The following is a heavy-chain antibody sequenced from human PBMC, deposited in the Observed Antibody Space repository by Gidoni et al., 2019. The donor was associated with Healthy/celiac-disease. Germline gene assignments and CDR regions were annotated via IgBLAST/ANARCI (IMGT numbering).Heavy chain of an antibody. CDR1: GFPFSDYY. V-gene: IGHV3-11*01. J-gene: IGHJ6*03. CDR2: ISSSGSTI. Sequence: QVQLVESGGGLVKPGGSLRLSCAASGFPFSDYYMSWIRQAPGKGLEWVSYISSSGSTIYYADSVKGRFTISRDNAKNSLYLQMNSLRAEDTAVYYCASLSGVCSSTSCYFASYYYYMDVWGKGTTVTVSS. CDR3: ASLSGVCSSTSCYFASYYYYMDV. D-gene: IGHD2-2*01.